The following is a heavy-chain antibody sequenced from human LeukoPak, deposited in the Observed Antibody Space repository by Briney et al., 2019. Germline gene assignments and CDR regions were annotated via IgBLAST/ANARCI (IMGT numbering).Heavy chain of an antibody. J-gene: IGHJ4*02. V-gene: IGHV3-15*01. D-gene: IGHD6-19*01. CDR2: IKSKTDGGTT. CDR1: EFTFSSYA. CDR3: TTDPQISGWYGPTRYDY. Sequence: GGFLRLSCAASEFTFSSYAMSWVRQAPGKGLEWVGRIKSKTDGGTTGYAAPVKGRFTISRDDSKNTLYLQMNSLKTEDTAVYYCTTDPQISGWYGPTRYDYWGQGTLVTVSS.